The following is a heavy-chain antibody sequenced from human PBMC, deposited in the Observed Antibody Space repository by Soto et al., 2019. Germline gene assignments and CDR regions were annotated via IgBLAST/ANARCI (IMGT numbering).Heavy chain of an antibody. CDR2: IYSGGST. Sequence: GGSLRLSCAASGFTVSSNYMSWVRQAPGKGLEWVSVIYSGGSTYYADSVKGRFTISRDNSKNTLYLQMNSLRAEDTALYYCARDDGGAYYVMDVLGQGNTVTVS. J-gene: IGHJ6*01. CDR1: GFTVSSNY. V-gene: IGHV3-53*01. CDR3: ARDDGGAYYVMDV. D-gene: IGHD2-21*01.